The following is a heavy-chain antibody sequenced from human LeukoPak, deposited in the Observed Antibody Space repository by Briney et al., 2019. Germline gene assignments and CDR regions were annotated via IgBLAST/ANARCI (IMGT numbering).Heavy chain of an antibody. V-gene: IGHV3-20*04. CDR1: GFTFDGFG. J-gene: IGHJ6*02. CDR3: ARGPAPPFQYYGMDV. Sequence: GGSLRLSCAASGFTFDGFGMNWVRQVPGKGLEWVSGINWNGGSTGYADSVKGRFTISRDNAKNFLHLQMHSLRAEDTALYYCARGPAPPFQYYGMDVWGQGTTVTVSS. CDR2: INWNGGST.